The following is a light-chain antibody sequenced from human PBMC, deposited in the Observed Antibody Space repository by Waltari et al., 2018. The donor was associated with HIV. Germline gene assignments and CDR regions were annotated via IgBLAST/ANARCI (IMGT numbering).Light chain of an antibody. J-gene: IGLJ3*02. CDR2: RSN. CDR1: SSNIGSDY. V-gene: IGLV1-47*01. Sequence: QSVLTQPPSASGTPGQRVTISCSGRSSNIGSDYVSWYQQLPGTAPKLLIHRSNQRPSGVPDRFAGSKSGTSASLAISGLRSEDEADYYCAAWDDSLSGPVFGGGTKLTVL. CDR3: AAWDDSLSGPV.